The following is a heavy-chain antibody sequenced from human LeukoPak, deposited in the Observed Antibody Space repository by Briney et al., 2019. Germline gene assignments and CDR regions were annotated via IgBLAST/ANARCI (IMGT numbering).Heavy chain of an antibody. J-gene: IGHJ4*02. D-gene: IGHD3-10*01. Sequence: PGGSLRLSCAASGFTFSSYGMHWVRQAPGKGLEWVAFIRYEGSNKYYADSVKGRFTISRDNSKNTLYLQMNSLNAQNTAVYSCARASPTNYYGSGSSEFDYWGQGTLVTVSS. CDR1: GFTFSSYG. V-gene: IGHV3-30*02. CDR3: ARASPTNYYGSGSSEFDY. CDR2: IRYEGSNK.